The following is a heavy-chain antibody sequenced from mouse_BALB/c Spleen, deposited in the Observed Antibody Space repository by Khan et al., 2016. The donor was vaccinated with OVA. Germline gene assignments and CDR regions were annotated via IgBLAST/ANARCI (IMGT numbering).Heavy chain of an antibody. V-gene: IGHV3-6*02. D-gene: IGHD1-1*01. CDR3: ARGGVVVPYWYFDV. CDR1: GYSITGGYS. CDR2: ISYDGSN. Sequence: QLEESGPGLVKPSQSLSLTCSVTGYSITGGYSWSWIRQFPGNKLEWMGYISYDGSNNYNPSLKNRISITRYTSKNQFFLKLNSVTTEDPATYYCARGGVVVPYWYFDVWGAGTTVTVSS. J-gene: IGHJ1*01.